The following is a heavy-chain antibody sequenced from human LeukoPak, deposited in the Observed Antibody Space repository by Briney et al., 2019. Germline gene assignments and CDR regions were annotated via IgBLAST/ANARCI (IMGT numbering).Heavy chain of an antibody. Sequence: SQTLSLTCTVSGGSISSGGYYWSWIRQHPGKGLEWIGYIYYSGSTYYNPSLKSRVTISVDTSKNQFSLQLSSVTAADTAVYYCARGSYYYDSSGYNWYFDLWGRGTLVTVSS. CDR1: GGSISSGGYY. CDR3: ARGSYYYDSSGYNWYFDL. V-gene: IGHV4-31*03. D-gene: IGHD3-22*01. J-gene: IGHJ2*01. CDR2: IYYSGST.